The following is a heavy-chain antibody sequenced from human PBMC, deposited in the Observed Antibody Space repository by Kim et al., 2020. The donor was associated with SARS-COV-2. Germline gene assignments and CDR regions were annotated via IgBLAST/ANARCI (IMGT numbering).Heavy chain of an antibody. V-gene: IGHV4-31*03. D-gene: IGHD2-15*01. CDR3: AREWKYCSGGSCYAGSYVYYGMDV. Sequence: SETLSLTCTVSGGSISSGGYYWSWIRQHPGKGLEWIGYIYYSGSTYYNPSLKSRATISVDTSKNQFSLKLSSVTAADTAGYYCAREWKYCSGGSCYAGSYVYYGMDVWGQGTTVTVSS. CDR2: IYYSGST. J-gene: IGHJ6*02. CDR1: GGSISSGGYY.